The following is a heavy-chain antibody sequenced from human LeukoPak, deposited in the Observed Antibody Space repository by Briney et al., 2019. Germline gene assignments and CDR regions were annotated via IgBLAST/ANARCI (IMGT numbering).Heavy chain of an antibody. D-gene: IGHD4-23*01. CDR3: ARQIKVTAPRGMDV. V-gene: IGHV3-11*01. J-gene: IGHJ6*02. Sequence: GGSLRLSCAASGFTFSDYYMSWIRQAPGKGLEWVSYISSSGSTIYYADSVKGRFTISRDNAKNSLYLQMNSLRAEDTAVYYCARQIKVTAPRGMDVWGQGTTVTVSS. CDR2: ISSSGSTI. CDR1: GFTFSDYY.